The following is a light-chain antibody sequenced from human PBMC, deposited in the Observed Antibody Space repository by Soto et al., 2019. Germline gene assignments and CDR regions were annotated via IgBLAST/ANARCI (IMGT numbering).Light chain of an antibody. CDR2: GAS. J-gene: IGKJ1*01. Sequence: EIVMTQSPATLSVTPGERATLSCRASQSVSSNLAWYQQKPGQAPRLLIFGASTRATGIPARFSGSGSGTEFTLTISSLQSEDFAVYYCQQYNNWPPVTFGQGTKVEIK. V-gene: IGKV3-15*01. CDR1: QSVSSN. CDR3: QQYNNWPPVT.